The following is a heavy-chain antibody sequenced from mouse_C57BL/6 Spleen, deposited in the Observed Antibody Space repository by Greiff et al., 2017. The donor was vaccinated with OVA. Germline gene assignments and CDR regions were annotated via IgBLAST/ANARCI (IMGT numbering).Heavy chain of an antibody. CDR3: ARRGAYYDYDEGGFDY. D-gene: IGHD2-4*01. Sequence: QVQLQQSGAELLKPGASVKLSCKATGYTFTGYWIEWVKQRPGHGLEWIGEILPGSGSTTYNEKFKGKATFTADTSSNTAYMQLSSLTTEDSAIYYCARRGAYYDYDEGGFDYWGQGTTLTVSS. CDR1: GYTFTGYW. J-gene: IGHJ2*01. V-gene: IGHV1-9*01. CDR2: ILPGSGST.